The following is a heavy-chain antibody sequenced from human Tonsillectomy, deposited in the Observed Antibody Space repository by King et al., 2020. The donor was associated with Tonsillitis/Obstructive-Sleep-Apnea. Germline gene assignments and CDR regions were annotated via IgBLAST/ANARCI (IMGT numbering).Heavy chain of an antibody. D-gene: IGHD3-22*01. V-gene: IGHV3-33*01. Sequence: VQLVESGGGVVHPGRSLRLSCAASGFTFSNYGMHWVRQSPGKGLEWVAVIWYDGSNKYYADSVKGRFTISRDNSRNTLYLQMNSLRAEDTAVYYCARVDYYDNSGYYYYYSGMDVWGQGTTVTVSS. J-gene: IGHJ6*02. CDR2: IWYDGSNK. CDR3: ARVDYYDNSGYYYYYSGMDV. CDR1: GFTFSNYG.